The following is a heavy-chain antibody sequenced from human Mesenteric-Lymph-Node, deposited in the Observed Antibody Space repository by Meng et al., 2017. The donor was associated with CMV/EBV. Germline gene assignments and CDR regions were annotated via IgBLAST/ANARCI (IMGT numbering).Heavy chain of an antibody. V-gene: IGHV3-53*04. CDR2: IYSGGTT. CDR3: ARAVAGKGGYFDY. CDR1: GFTVSSNY. J-gene: IGHJ4*02. D-gene: IGHD6-19*01. Sequence: CAASGFTVSSNYISWVRQAPGKGLEWVSVIYSGGTTYYADSVKGRFTISRHNSKNTLYLQMNSLRAEDTAVYYCARAVAGKGGYFDYWGQGTLVTVSS.